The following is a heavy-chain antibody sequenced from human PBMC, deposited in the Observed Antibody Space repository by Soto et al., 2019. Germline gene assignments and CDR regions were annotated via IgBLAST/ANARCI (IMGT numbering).Heavy chain of an antibody. CDR3: ASSYDDSSGSALRD. D-gene: IGHD3-22*01. Sequence: QLQLQESGSGLVKPSQTLSLTCAVSGGSISSGGYSWSWIRQPPGKGLEWIGYIYHSGSTYYNPSLKSRVTISVDRSKNQFSLELSSVTAADTAVYYCASSYDDSSGSALRDWGQGTLVTVSS. CDR2: IYHSGST. J-gene: IGHJ1*01. V-gene: IGHV4-30-2*01. CDR1: GGSISSGGYS.